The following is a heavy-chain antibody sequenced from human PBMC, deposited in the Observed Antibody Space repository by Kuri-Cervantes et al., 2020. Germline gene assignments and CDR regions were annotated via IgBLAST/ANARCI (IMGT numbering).Heavy chain of an antibody. CDR1: GGSISSGGYY. Sequence: ETLSLTCTVSGGSISSGGYYWSWVRQAPGKGLEWVSAISESGGTTYYADSVKGRFTISRDNSKNTLYLQMNSLRAEDTAVYYCAKAGGGYYYDTHDYWGQGTLVTVSS. J-gene: IGHJ4*02. D-gene: IGHD3-22*01. V-gene: IGHV3-23*01. CDR3: AKAGGGYYYDTHDY. CDR2: ISESGGTT.